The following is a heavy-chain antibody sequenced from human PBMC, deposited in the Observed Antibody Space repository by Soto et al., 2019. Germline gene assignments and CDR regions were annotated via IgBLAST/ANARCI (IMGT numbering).Heavy chain of an antibody. Sequence: QVQLVQSGAEVKKPGSSVKVSCKASGGTFSSYAISWVRQAPGQGLEWMGGIIPIFGTANYAQKFQGRVTVTADKSTGAAFMELSSLRSEDSAVSYCARELRVGEFPYGMDVWGQGTTVTVSS. CDR1: GGTFSSYA. CDR3: ARELRVGEFPYGMDV. J-gene: IGHJ6*02. D-gene: IGHD3-10*01. V-gene: IGHV1-69*06. CDR2: IIPIFGTA.